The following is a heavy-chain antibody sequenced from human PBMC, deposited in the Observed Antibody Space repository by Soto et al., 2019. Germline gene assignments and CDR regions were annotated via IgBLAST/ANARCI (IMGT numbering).Heavy chain of an antibody. J-gene: IGHJ6*02. D-gene: IGHD5-18*01. V-gene: IGHV4-34*01. Sequence: PSETLTLTCAFYGGSFSVYYWICILHPPGKVRYWIGEINHSGSTNYNPSLKSRVTISVDTSKNQFSLKLSSVTAADTAVYYCARGRGYSYGHGVRYYYYYGMDVWGQGTTVTVSS. CDR1: GGSFSVYY. CDR3: ARGRGYSYGHGVRYYYYYGMDV. CDR2: INHSGST.